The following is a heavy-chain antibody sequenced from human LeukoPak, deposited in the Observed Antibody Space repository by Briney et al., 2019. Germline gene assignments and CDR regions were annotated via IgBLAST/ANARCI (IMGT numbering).Heavy chain of an antibody. CDR1: GYTFTSYY. D-gene: IGHD5-12*01. V-gene: IGHV1-8*02. CDR2: MNPNSGNT. CDR3: ARALRYSGYASRFGFGY. Sequence: ASVKVSCKASGYTFTSYYMNWVRQATGQGLEWMGWMNPNSGNTGYAQKFQGRVTMTRSTSISTAYMELSSLRSEDTAVYYCARALRYSGYASRFGFGYWGQGTLVTVSS. J-gene: IGHJ4*02.